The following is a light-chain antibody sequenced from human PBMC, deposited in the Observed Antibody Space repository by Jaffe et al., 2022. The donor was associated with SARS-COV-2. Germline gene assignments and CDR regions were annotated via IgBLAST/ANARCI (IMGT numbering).Light chain of an antibody. CDR1: RLGDKY. Sequence: YELTQPPSVSVSAGQTASITCSGDRLGDKYASWYQQKPGQSPVLVIYQDNRRPSGIPERLSASNSGNTATLTISGTQAMDEADYYCQAWDSSTVLFGGGTKLTVL. CDR3: QAWDSSTVL. J-gene: IGLJ2*01. CDR2: QDN. V-gene: IGLV3-1*01.